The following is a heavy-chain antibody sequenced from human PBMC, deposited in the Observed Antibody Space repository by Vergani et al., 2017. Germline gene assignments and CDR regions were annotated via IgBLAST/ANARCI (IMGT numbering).Heavy chain of an antibody. V-gene: IGHV1-69*01. D-gene: IGHD3-22*01. CDR2: IIPIFGTA. Sequence: QVQLVQSGAEVKKPGSSVKVSCKASGGTFSSYAISWVRQAPGQGLEWMGGIIPIFGTANYAQKFQGRVTITADESTCTAYMELSSLRSEDTAVYYCARATRHYYDSYWYFDLWGRGTLVTVSS. J-gene: IGHJ2*01. CDR3: ARATRHYYDSYWYFDL. CDR1: GGTFSSYA.